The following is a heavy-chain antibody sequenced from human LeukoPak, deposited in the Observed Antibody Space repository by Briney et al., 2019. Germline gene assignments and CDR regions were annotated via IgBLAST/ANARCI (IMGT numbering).Heavy chain of an antibody. J-gene: IGHJ4*02. Sequence: PSETLSLTCTVSGGSISSGSYYWSWIRQPAGKGLEWIGRIYTSGSTNYNPSLKSRVTISVDTSKNQFSLKLSSVTAADTAVYYCARERSSTSRAGSFDYWGQGTLVTVSS. CDR1: GGSISSGSYY. CDR2: IYTSGST. V-gene: IGHV4-61*02. D-gene: IGHD2-2*01. CDR3: ARERSSTSRAGSFDY.